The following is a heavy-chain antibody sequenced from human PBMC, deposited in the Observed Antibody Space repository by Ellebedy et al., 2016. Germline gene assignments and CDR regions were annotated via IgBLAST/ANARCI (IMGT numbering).Heavy chain of an antibody. CDR3: RQGHYADF. V-gene: IGHV3-23*01. Sequence: GESLKISXTASGLNFNTFFMSWVRQAPGKGLEWVSTISAGSDTTRLADSVKGRFTISRDSSKNSVYLRMNNLRVEDTAVYYCRQGHYADFWGQGTLVT. J-gene: IGHJ4*02. CDR2: ISAGSDTT. CDR1: GLNFNTFF.